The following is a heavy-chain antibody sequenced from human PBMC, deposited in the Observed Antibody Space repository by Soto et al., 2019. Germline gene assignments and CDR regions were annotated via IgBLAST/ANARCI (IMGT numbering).Heavy chain of an antibody. CDR2: IYYSGST. CDR1: GGSISSSSYY. CDR3: ARHTFRSRVVVVAARIYYYYYYMDV. Sequence: PSETLSLTCTVSGGSISSSSYYWGWIRQPPGKGLEWIGSIYYSGSTYYNPSLKSRVTISVDTSKNQFSLKLSSVTAADTAVYYCARHTFRSRVVVVAARIYYYYYYMDVWGKGTTVTVSS. D-gene: IGHD2-15*01. V-gene: IGHV4-39*01. J-gene: IGHJ6*03.